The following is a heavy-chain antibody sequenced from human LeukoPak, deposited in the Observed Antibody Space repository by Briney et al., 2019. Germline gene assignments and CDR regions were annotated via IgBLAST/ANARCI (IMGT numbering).Heavy chain of an antibody. CDR2: IIPILGIA. CDR1: GGTFSSYA. CDR3: ARAGTVTMVLYYYYGMDV. Sequence: VASVKVSCKASGGTFSSYAISWVRQAPGQGLEWMGRIIPILGIANYAQKFQGRVTITADKSTSTAYMELSSLRSEDTAVYYCARAGTVTMVLYYYYGMDVWGQGTTVTVSS. J-gene: IGHJ6*02. V-gene: IGHV1-69*04. D-gene: IGHD4-11*01.